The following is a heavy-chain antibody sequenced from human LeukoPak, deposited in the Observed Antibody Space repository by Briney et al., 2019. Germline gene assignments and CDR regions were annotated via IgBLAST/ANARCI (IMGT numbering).Heavy chain of an antibody. D-gene: IGHD5-18*01. J-gene: IGHJ4*02. Sequence: GGSLRLSCAASGFTFSNYGVHWVRQAPGKGLEWVVFIRYDGSNKYYADSVKGRFTISRDNSKNTLYLQMDSLRAEDTALYYCAKPLAGYSSAFDYWGQGTLVTVSS. V-gene: IGHV3-30*02. CDR1: GFTFSNYG. CDR3: AKPLAGYSSAFDY. CDR2: IRYDGSNK.